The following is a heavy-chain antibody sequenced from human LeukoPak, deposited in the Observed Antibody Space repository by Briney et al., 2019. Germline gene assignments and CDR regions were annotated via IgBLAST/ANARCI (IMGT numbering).Heavy chain of an antibody. CDR2: IKGDGSEK. J-gene: IGHJ4*02. V-gene: IGHV3-7*03. D-gene: IGHD3-9*01. CDR1: GFTFSSYW. CDR3: ANLHYDILTGYIYYFDY. Sequence: GGSLRLSCAASGFTFSSYWMTWVRQAPGKGLEWVGNIKGDGSEKYYVDSVKGRFTISRDNSKNTLYLQMNSLRAEDTAVYYCANLHYDILTGYIYYFDYWGQGTLVTVSS.